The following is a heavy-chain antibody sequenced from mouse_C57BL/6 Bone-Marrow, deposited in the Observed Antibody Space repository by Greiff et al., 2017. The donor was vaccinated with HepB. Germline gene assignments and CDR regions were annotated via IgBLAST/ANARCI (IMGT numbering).Heavy chain of an antibody. CDR1: GFTFTDYY. J-gene: IGHJ2*01. D-gene: IGHD1-1*01. V-gene: IGHV7-3*01. CDR2: IRNKANGYTT. Sequence: EVKLMESGGGLVQPGGSLSLSCAASGFTFTDYYMSWVRQPPGKALEWLGFIRNKANGYTTEYSASVKGRFTISRDNSQSILYLQMHSLRAEDSATYYCARSPLFITTVVDYFDYWGQGTTLTVSS. CDR3: ARSPLFITTVVDYFDY.